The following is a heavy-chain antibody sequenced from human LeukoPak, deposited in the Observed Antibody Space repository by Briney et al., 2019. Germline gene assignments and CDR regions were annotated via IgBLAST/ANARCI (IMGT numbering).Heavy chain of an antibody. CDR1: GGSISTYY. V-gene: IGHV4-4*09. CDR3: ARRRTTGTTGYFDY. J-gene: IGHJ4*02. D-gene: IGHD1-1*01. Sequence: PSETLSLTCTVSGGSISTYYWSWIRQPPGKGLEWIGYIYTTESTNYNPPLESRVTISVDTSKNQFSLMMSSVTAADTAFYYCARRRTTGTTGYFDYWGQGILVTVSS. CDR2: IYTTEST.